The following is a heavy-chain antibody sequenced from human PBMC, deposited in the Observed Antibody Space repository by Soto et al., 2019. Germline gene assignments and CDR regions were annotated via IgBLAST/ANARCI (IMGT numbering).Heavy chain of an antibody. V-gene: IGHV1-18*01. J-gene: IGHJ3*02. CDR2: ISAYNDNT. CDR3: ARIDCSGGSCYDAFDI. Sequence: ASVKVSCKASGYTFTSYGISWVRQAPGQGLEWMGWISAYNDNTNYAQKLQGRVTMTTDTSTSTAYMELRSLRSDDTAVYYCARIDCSGGSCYDAFDIWGQGTMVTVSS. CDR1: GYTFTSYG. D-gene: IGHD2-15*01.